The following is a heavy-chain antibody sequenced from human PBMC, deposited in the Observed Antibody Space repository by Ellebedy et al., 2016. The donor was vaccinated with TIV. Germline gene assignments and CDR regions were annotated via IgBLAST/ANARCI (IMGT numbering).Heavy chain of an antibody. V-gene: IGHV3-21*06. Sequence: GESLKISCVASGFTFSNYNMNWVRQSPGKGLEWVSSIRSTGSDKYYAESVKGRFTISRDNAQDTLFLQMNSLRAEDMAVYFCSRGWSTPDSWGQGTLVTVSS. CDR2: IRSTGSDK. J-gene: IGHJ4*02. CDR1: GFTFSNYN. D-gene: IGHD2-15*01. CDR3: SRGWSTPDS.